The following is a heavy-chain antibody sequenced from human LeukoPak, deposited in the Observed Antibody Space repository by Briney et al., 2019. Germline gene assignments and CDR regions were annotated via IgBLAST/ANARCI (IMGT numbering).Heavy chain of an antibody. CDR3: ARDLVVAATGDVDY. CDR2: ISSSSSTI. J-gene: IGHJ4*02. D-gene: IGHD2-15*01. CDR1: GFTFSSYA. Sequence: GGSLRLSCAASGFTFSSYAMHWVRQAPGKGLEWVSYISSSSSTIYYADSVKGRFTISRDNAKNSLYLQMNSLRDEDTAVYYCARDLVVAATGDVDYWGQGTLVTVSS. V-gene: IGHV3-48*02.